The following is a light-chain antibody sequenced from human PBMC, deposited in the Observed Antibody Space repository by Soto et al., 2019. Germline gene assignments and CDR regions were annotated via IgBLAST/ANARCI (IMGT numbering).Light chain of an antibody. CDR3: LQSENAPHT. CDR2: GAS. CDR1: RNIGVH. J-gene: IGKJ2*01. Sequence: DVQMTQSPFSLSASVGDTVTIACRASRNIGVHSNWLQQKPGKAPKSLIYGASTLQIGTPSRFSGRGSGTDFTPTITGLQSDDFGTYYCLQSENAPHTFGQGTKVEIK. V-gene: IGKV1-39*01.